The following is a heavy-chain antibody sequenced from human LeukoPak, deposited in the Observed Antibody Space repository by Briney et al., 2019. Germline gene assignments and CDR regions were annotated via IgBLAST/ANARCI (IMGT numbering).Heavy chain of an antibody. CDR1: GFTFRNYV. J-gene: IGHJ4*02. V-gene: IGHV3-23*01. CDR3: AKETSFGNFVTIDC. Sequence: GGSLRLSCAASGFTFRNYVMSWVRQTPEKGLEWVSAITGDGGGTNHADSVKGRFTIFRDNSKNTLYLQMNSLRAEDTAVYYCAKETSFGNFVTIDCWGQGALVTVSS. D-gene: IGHD3-16*01. CDR2: ITGDGGGT.